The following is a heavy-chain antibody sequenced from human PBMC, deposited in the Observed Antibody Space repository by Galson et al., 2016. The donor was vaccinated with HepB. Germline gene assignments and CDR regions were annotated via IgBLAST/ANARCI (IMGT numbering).Heavy chain of an antibody. CDR3: ARGPLTVNTYCCWFDP. CDR1: GITFSSYA. V-gene: IGHV3-30-3*01. J-gene: IGHJ5*02. D-gene: IGHD4-17*01. Sequence: SLRLSCAASGITFSSYAMHWVRQAPGKGLEWVAVISYDGSNKYYADSVKGRFTISRDNSKNTLYLQMNSLRAEDTAVYYCARGPLTVNTYCCWFDPWGQGTRVTASS. CDR2: ISYDGSNK.